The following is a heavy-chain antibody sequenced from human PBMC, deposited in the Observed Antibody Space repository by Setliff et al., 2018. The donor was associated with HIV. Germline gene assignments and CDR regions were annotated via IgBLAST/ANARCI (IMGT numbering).Heavy chain of an antibody. CDR3: ARARSGSYES. V-gene: IGHV3-23*01. CDR1: GFTFRNYY. Sequence: GGSLRLSCAASGFTFRNYYMSWVRQVPGKGLEWVSIISGESRRTSYADSVKGRFTISRDNSKNTMYLQMNSLRAEDTAVYYCARARSGSYESWGQGTLVTVSS. J-gene: IGHJ4*02. D-gene: IGHD1-26*01. CDR2: ISGESRRT.